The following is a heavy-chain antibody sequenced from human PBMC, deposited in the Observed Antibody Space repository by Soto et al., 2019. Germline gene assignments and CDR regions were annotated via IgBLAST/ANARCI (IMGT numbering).Heavy chain of an antibody. CDR3: ARTDIVLMVDDY. CDR1: GFTFSSYA. D-gene: IGHD2-8*01. V-gene: IGHV3-30-3*01. J-gene: IGHJ4*02. Sequence: ESGGGVVQPGRSLRLSCAASGFTFSSYAMHWVRQAPGKGLEWVAVISYDGSNKYYADSVKGRFTISRDNSKNTLYLQMNSLRAEDTAVYYCARTDIVLMVDDYWGQGTLVTVSS. CDR2: ISYDGSNK.